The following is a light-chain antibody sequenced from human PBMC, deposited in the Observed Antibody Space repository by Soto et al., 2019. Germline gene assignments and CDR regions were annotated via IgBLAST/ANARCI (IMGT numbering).Light chain of an antibody. CDR1: QGIRND. CDR2: AAS. Sequence: IQLTQSPSSLSASVGDRVTITCWASQGIRNDLGWYQQRPGKAPKLLIYAASNLESGVPSRFSGSGSGTDFTLTISSLQPEDFATYYCLQDYNYPRTFGPGTKLEIK. CDR3: LQDYNYPRT. V-gene: IGKV1-6*01. J-gene: IGKJ2*01.